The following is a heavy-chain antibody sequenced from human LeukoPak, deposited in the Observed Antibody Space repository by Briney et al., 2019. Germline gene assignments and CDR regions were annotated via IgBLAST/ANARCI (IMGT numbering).Heavy chain of an antibody. CDR1: GFTFSSYA. Sequence: GGSLRLSCAASGFTFSSYAMSWVRQAPRKGLEWVSVVSGSGSSTDYADSVKGRFTISRDNSKNTLYLQMSSLSAEDTAVYYCAKMNVLTGYYTPNFDFWGQGTLVTVSS. CDR3: AKMNVLTGYYTPNFDF. J-gene: IGHJ4*02. D-gene: IGHD3-9*01. V-gene: IGHV3-23*01. CDR2: VSGSGSST.